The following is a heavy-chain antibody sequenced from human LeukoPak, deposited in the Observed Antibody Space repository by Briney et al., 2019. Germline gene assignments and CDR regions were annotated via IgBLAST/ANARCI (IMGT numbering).Heavy chain of an antibody. CDR1: GASISSYS. CDR2: IYTSGST. J-gene: IGHJ4*02. V-gene: IGHV4-4*07. CDR3: ARGALRYFDWFHFDY. Sequence: SETLSLTCTVSGASISSYSWSWIRQPAGKGLEWLGRIYTSGSTNYNPSLKSRVTMSVDTSTTQFSLKLSSVTAADTAVYYCARGALRYFDWFHFDYWGQGTLVTVPS. D-gene: IGHD3-9*01.